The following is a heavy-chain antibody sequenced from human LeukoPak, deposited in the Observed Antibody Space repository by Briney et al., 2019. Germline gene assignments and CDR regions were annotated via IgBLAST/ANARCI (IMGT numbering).Heavy chain of an antibody. CDR2: TYYMSKWYN. Sequence: SQTLSLTSALSVDSVSSNSAAWNWVRHSPPRGLESLGRTYYMSKWYNDYAVSVKRRITINPHTSNNQFSLQVNSETPEDTAVYYCARDLGDGYNWFDRWGEGTLVTVCS. CDR3: ARDLGDGYNWFDR. J-gene: IGHJ5*02. D-gene: IGHD5-24*01. CDR1: VDSVSSNSAA. V-gene: IGHV6-1*01.